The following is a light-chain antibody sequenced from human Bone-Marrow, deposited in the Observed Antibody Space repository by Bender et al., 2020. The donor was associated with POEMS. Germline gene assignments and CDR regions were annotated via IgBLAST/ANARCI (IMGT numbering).Light chain of an antibody. Sequence: QSVLTQPPSASGTPGQRVTISCSGGSSNIGAHAVNWYQHLPGTAPKLLIYSSHRRPSEVPDRFSGSRSGTSASLIISGLQAEDEADYYCCSYAGTDTYLIFGGGTKLTVL. J-gene: IGLJ2*01. CDR3: CSYAGTDTYLI. CDR1: SSNIGAHA. CDR2: SSH. V-gene: IGLV1-44*01.